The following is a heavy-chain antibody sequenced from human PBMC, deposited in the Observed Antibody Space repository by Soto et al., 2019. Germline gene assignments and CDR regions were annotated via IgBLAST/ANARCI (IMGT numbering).Heavy chain of an antibody. CDR3: AKAGDWNYVYDF. V-gene: IGHV3-74*01. D-gene: IGHD1-7*01. J-gene: IGHJ4*02. CDR2: VNSDGSST. Sequence: GGSLRLSCAASGFTFTHYRIHWVRQSPGKGLVWVSRVNSDGSSTNYADAVKGRFTISRDNSKNMAYLQMNNLTVEDTGVYYCAKAGDWNYVYDFWGQGTLVTVSS. CDR1: GFTFTHYR.